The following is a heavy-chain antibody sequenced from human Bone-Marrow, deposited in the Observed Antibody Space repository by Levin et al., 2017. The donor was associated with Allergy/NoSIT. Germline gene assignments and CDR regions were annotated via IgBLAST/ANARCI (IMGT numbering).Heavy chain of an antibody. J-gene: IGHJ3*02. V-gene: IGHV3-9*01. CDR2: ISWNSGSI. D-gene: IGHD4-17*01. CDR3: AKDTSTANNDAFDI. CDR1: GFTFDDYA. Sequence: AGGSLRLSCAASGFTFDDYAMHWVRQAPGKGLEWVSGISWNSGSIGYADSVKGRFTISRDNAKNSLYLQMNSLRAEDTALYYCAKDTSTANNDAFDIWGQGTMVTVSS.